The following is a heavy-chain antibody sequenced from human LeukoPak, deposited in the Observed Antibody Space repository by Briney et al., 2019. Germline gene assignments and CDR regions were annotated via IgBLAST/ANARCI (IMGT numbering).Heavy chain of an antibody. J-gene: IGHJ6*03. CDR3: AREGGDSSSWFLTDFGDIYYYMDV. Sequence: SETLSLTCAVYGGSFSGYYWSWIRQPPGKGLEWIGEINHSGSTNYNPSLKSRVTISVDTSKNQFSLKLSSVTAADTAVYYCAREGGDSSSWFLTDFGDIYYYMDVWGKGTTVTISS. CDR2: INHSGST. D-gene: IGHD6-13*01. V-gene: IGHV4-34*01. CDR1: GGSFSGYY.